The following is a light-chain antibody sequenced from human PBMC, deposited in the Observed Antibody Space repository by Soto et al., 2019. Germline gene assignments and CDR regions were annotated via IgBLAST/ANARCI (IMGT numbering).Light chain of an antibody. CDR2: DVN. J-gene: IGLJ2*01. Sequence: QSALTQPRSVSGSPGQSVTISCTGTSSDVGGYNTVSWYQQYPGKAPKFMIYDVNKRPSGVPDRFSGSKSGNTASLTISGLQAEDEADYYCCSFAGHDTLVFGGGTKLTVL. V-gene: IGLV2-11*01. CDR1: SSDVGGYNT. CDR3: CSFAGHDTLV.